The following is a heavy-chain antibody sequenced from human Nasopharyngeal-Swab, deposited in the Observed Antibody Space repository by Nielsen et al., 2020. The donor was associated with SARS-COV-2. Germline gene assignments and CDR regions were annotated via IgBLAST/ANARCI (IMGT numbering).Heavy chain of an antibody. D-gene: IGHD2-21*01. Sequence: GESLKISCAASGFTFSSYSMNWVRQAPGKGLEWVSSISSSSSYIYYADSVKGRFTISRDNAKNSLYLQMNSLRAEDTAVYYCARRAYCGGDCYYYGMDVWGQGTTVTVSS. CDR1: GFTFSSYS. CDR3: ARRAYCGGDCYYYGMDV. J-gene: IGHJ6*02. CDR2: ISSSSSYI. V-gene: IGHV3-21*01.